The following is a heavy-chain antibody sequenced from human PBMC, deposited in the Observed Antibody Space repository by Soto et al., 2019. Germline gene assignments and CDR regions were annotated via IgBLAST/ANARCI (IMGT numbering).Heavy chain of an antibody. D-gene: IGHD3-3*01. CDR3: ARVLDDFWSGYYGRYFDY. J-gene: IGHJ4*02. CDR1: GYTFTSYG. V-gene: IGHV1-18*01. Sequence: ASVKVSCKASGYTFTSYGISWVRQAPGQGLERMGWISAYNGNTNYAQKLQGRVTMTTDTSTSTAYMELRSLRSDDTAVYFFARVLDDFWSGYYGRYFDYWGQGTLVTVSS. CDR2: ISAYNGNT.